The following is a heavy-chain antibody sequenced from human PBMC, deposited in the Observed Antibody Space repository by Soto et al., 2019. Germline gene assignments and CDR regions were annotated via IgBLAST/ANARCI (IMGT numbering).Heavy chain of an antibody. V-gene: IGHV4-4*02. D-gene: IGHD3-10*01. CDR1: GGFTSTNNW. CDR2: AYHSGST. CDR3: ARSPPSAYYGGSGTFDY. Sequence: QLQLQESGPGLVRPSGTLSLTCAVSGGFTSTNNWWSWVRQPPREGLEWIGDAYHSGSTEYNPSLKSRVSISVDKAKNQISLKLTSATAADTAVYYCARSPPSAYYGGSGTFDYWGQGTLVTVSS. J-gene: IGHJ4*02.